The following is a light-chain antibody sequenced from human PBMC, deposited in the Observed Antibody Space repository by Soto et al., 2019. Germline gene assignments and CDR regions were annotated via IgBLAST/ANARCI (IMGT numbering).Light chain of an antibody. CDR1: QSLLHSNGYNY. J-gene: IGKJ4*01. CDR3: MQALQTPLT. CDR2: LGS. V-gene: IGKV2-28*01. Sequence: DIVMTQSPLSLPVTPGEPASISCRSSQSLLHSNGYNYLDWYLQKPGQSPQLLIYLGSSRASGVPDRFSGSGSGTEFTLKISRVEAEDVGVYYCMQALQTPLTFGGGTMVEIK.